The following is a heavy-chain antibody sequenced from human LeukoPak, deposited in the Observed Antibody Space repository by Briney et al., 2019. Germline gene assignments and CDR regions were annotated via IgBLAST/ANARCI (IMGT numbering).Heavy chain of an antibody. J-gene: IGHJ6*03. V-gene: IGHV4-4*09. CDR2: IYTGGNT. Sequence: SETLSLTCAVYGGSFTGYYWSWIRYPPGKGLECSGYIYTGGNTKYNPSLKSRVTISVDTSKNQFSLTWRSATAADTALYYFAIHGPSYYYDYHIDVWGKGTTVNGFS. CDR1: GGSFTGYY. CDR3: AIHGPSYYYDYHIDV.